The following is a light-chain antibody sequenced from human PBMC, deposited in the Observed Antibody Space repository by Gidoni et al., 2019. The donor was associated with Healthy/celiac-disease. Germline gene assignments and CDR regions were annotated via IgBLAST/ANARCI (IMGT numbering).Light chain of an antibody. J-gene: IGKJ1*01. Sequence: EIVMTQSPATLSVSPGERATLSCRASPNVSSNLAWYQQKPGQAPRLLIYGASTRATGIPARFSGSGSGTEFTLTISSMQSEEFAVYYCQQYNNWPQRTFXQXTKVEIK. CDR3: QQYNNWPQRT. V-gene: IGKV3-15*01. CDR1: PNVSSN. CDR2: GAS.